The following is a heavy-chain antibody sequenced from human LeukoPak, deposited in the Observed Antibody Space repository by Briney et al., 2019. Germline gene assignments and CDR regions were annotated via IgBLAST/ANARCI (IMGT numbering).Heavy chain of an antibody. J-gene: IGHJ6*03. CDR2: IIPIFGTA. V-gene: IGHV1-69*05. CDR3: ASGSPDIVATIEYYYYMDV. D-gene: IGHD5-12*01. CDR1: GGTFSSYA. Sequence: SVTVSCKASGGTFSSYAISWVRQAPGQGLEWMGGIIPIFGTANYAQKFQGRVTITTDESTSTAYMELSSLRSEDTAVYYCASGSPDIVATIEYYYYMDVWGKGTTVTVSS.